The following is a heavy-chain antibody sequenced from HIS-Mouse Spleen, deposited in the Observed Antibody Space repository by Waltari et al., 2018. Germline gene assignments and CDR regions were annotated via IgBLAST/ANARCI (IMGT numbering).Heavy chain of an antibody. CDR1: GGSISSSSYY. Sequence: QLQLQESGPGLVKPSETLSLTCTVSGGSISSSSYYWGWIRQPPGKGLEWIGIIYYSGSTYFNPSRKRRVTISVDTSKNQFSLKLSAVTAADTAVYYCAREIPYSSSWYDWYFDLWGRGTLVTVSS. CDR2: IYYSGST. J-gene: IGHJ2*01. V-gene: IGHV4-39*07. CDR3: AREIPYSSSWYDWYFDL. D-gene: IGHD6-13*01.